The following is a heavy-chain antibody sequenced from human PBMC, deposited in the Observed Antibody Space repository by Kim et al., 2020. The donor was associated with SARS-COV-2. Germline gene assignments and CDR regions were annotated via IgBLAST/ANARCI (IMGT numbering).Heavy chain of an antibody. CDR3: ARGLGVDDSSGYYHGY. J-gene: IGHJ4*02. Sequence: SETLSLTCAVYGGSFSGYYWSWIRQPPGKGLEWIGEINHSGSTNYNPSLKSRVTISVDTSKNQFSLKLSSVTAADTAVYYCARGLGVDDSSGYYHGYWGQGTLVTVSS. CDR1: GGSFSGYY. CDR2: INHSGST. V-gene: IGHV4-34*01. D-gene: IGHD3-22*01.